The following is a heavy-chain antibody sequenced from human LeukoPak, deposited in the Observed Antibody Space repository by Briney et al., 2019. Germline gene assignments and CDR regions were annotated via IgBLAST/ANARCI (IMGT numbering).Heavy chain of an antibody. CDR1: GGTFSTYA. CDR3: ARGLGDSSGYYYSDN. CDR2: IIPIFGTG. V-gene: IGHV1-69*13. D-gene: IGHD3-22*01. J-gene: IGHJ4*02. Sequence: SVKVSCKTSGGTFSTYAISWVRQAPGQGLEWMGGIIPIFGTGNYAQKFQGRVTITADESTSTAYMELSSLRSEDTAVYYCARGLGDSSGYYYSDNWGQGTLVTVSS.